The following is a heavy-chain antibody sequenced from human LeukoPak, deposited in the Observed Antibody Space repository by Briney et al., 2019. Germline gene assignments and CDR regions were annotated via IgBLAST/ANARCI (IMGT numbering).Heavy chain of an antibody. CDR1: GGSISSGGYS. CDR3: ARGGVVATI. V-gene: IGHV4-30-2*01. Sequence: SETRSLTCAVSGGSISSGGYSWSWIRQPPGKGLEWIGYIYHSGSTYYNPSLKSRVTISVDRSKNQFSLKLSSVTAADTAVYYCARGGVVATIWGQGTLVTVSS. J-gene: IGHJ4*02. CDR2: IYHSGST. D-gene: IGHD5-12*01.